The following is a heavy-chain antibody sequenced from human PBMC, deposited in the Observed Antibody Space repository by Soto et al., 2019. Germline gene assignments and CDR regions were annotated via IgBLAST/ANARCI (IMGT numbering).Heavy chain of an antibody. Sequence: QVQLVQSGAEVKKPGASVKVSCKASGYTFTSYGISWVRQAPGQGLERMGWISAYNGNTNYAQKLQGRVTMTTDTATSTAYMELRSLRSDDTAVYYCARALLDYIWGSYRYHYFDSWGQGTLVTVSS. D-gene: IGHD3-16*02. CDR2: ISAYNGNT. CDR3: ARALLDYIWGSYRYHYFDS. CDR1: GYTFTSYG. V-gene: IGHV1-18*01. J-gene: IGHJ4*02.